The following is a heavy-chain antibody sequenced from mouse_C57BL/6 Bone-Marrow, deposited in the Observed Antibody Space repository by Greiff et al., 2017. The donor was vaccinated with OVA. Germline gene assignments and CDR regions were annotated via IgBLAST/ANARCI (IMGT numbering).Heavy chain of an antibody. V-gene: IGHV7-1*01. CDR3: ARDAEGFDY. J-gene: IGHJ2*01. CDR1: GFTFSDFY. CDR2: SRNKANDYTT. Sequence: EVQGVESGGGLVQSGRSLRLSCATSGFTFSDFYMEWVRQAPGKGLEWIAASRNKANDYTTEYSASVKGRFIVSRDTSQSILYLQMNALRAEDTAIYYCARDAEGFDYWGQGTTLTVSS.